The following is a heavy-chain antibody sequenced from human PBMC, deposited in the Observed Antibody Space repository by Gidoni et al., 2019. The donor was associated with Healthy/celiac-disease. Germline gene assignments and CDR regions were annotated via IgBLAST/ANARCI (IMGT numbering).Heavy chain of an antibody. CDR1: GGSISSSSYY. J-gene: IGHJ4*02. CDR2: IYYSGST. CDR3: ASTLPDYDFWSGFDY. V-gene: IGHV4-39*01. Sequence: QLQLQESGPGLVKPSETLSLTCTVSGGSISSSSYYWGWIRQPPGKGLEWIGSIYYSGSTYYNPSLKSRVTISVDTSKNQFSLKLSSVTAADTAVYYCASTLPDYDFWSGFDYWGQGTLVTVSS. D-gene: IGHD3-3*01.